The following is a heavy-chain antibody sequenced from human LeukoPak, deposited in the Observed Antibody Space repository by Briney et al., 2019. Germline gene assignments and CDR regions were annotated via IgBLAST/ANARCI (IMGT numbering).Heavy chain of an antibody. D-gene: IGHD3-22*01. CDR1: GFTFSIYA. CDR3: ARRAGYYDSGGYYCLDY. J-gene: IGHJ4*02. CDR2: IPFDGINK. V-gene: IGHV3-30*04. Sequence: GGSLRLSCAASGFTFSIYAMHWVRQAPGKGLEWVAVIPFDGINKNYADSVQGRFTISRDNSKNTLYLQMNSLRPEDTAVYYCARRAGYYDSGGYYCLDYWGQGTLVTVSS.